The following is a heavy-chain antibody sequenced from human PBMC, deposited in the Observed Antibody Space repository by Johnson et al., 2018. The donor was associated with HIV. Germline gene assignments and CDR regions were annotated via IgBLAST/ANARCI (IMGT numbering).Heavy chain of an antibody. D-gene: IGHD1-26*01. J-gene: IGHJ3*02. V-gene: IGHV3-30*03. Sequence: YDGVGTHYADSVKGRFTISRDNSKNTLYLQMNSLRAEDTAVYYCARDLIVGATRGGAFDIWGQGTMVTVSS. CDR2: YDGVGT. CDR3: ARDLIVGATRGGAFDI.